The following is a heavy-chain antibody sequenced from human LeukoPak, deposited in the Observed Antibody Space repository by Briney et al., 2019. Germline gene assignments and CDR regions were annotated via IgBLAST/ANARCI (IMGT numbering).Heavy chain of an antibody. D-gene: IGHD3-16*02. CDR1: GGSFSGYY. CDR3: ARGAYDYVWGSYRYYYFDY. V-gene: IGHV4-34*01. CDR2: INHSGST. Sequence: SETLSLTCAIYGGSFSGYYWSWIRQPPGKGLEWIGEINHSGSTNYNPSLKSRVTISVDTSKNQFSLKLSSVTAADTAVYYCARGAYDYVWGSYRYYYFDYWGQGTLVTVSS. J-gene: IGHJ4*02.